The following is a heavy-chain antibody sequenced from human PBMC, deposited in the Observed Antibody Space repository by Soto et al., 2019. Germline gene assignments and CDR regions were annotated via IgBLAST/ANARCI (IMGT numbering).Heavy chain of an antibody. V-gene: IGHV3-33*01. CDR3: ARDEMIVAGYFDY. Sequence: QVQLVESGGGVVQPGRSLRLSCAASGFTFSSYGMHWVRQAPGKGLEWVAVIWYDGSNKYYADSVKGRFTISRDNSKNTLYLQMNSLRAEDTAVYYCARDEMIVAGYFDYWGQGTLVTVSP. CDR1: GFTFSSYG. CDR2: IWYDGSNK. D-gene: IGHD3-22*01. J-gene: IGHJ4*02.